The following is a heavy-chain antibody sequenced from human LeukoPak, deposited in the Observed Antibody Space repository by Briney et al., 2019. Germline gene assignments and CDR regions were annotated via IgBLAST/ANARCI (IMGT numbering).Heavy chain of an antibody. D-gene: IGHD4-17*01. CDR3: ARGFFYGDHEVVDY. J-gene: IGHJ4*02. CDR1: GFTVSSNY. V-gene: IGHV3-53*01. CDR2: IYSGGST. Sequence: GGSLRLSCAASGFTVSSNYMSWVRQAPGKGLEWVSVIYSGGSTYYADSVKGRFTISRDNSKNTLYLQMNSLRAEDTAVYYCARGFFYGDHEVVDYWGQGTLVTVSS.